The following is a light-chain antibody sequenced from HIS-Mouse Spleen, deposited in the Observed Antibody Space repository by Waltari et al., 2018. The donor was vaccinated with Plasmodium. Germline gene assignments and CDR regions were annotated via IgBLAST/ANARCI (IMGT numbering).Light chain of an antibody. CDR3: QQYNNWSFT. V-gene: IGKV3-15*01. Sequence: EIVMTHSPATLSVSPGEQATLSCRASQSVSSNLAWYQQKPGQAPRLLIYGASTRATGIPARFSGSGSGTEFTLTISSLQSEDFAVYYCQQYNNWSFTFGPGTKVDIK. CDR1: QSVSSN. CDR2: GAS. J-gene: IGKJ3*01.